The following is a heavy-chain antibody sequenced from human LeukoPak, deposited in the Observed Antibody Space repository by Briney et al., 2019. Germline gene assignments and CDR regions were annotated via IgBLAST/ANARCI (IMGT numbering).Heavy chain of an antibody. Sequence: SETLSLTCAVYGGSFSSYYWSWIRQPPGKGLEWIGYIYYSGSTNYNPSLKSRVTISVDTSKNQFSLKLSSVTAADTAVYYCARSIFKGIQLWWYFDYWGQGTLVTVSS. CDR1: GGSFSSYY. CDR2: IYYSGST. D-gene: IGHD5-18*01. V-gene: IGHV4-59*01. CDR3: ARSIFKGIQLWWYFDY. J-gene: IGHJ4*02.